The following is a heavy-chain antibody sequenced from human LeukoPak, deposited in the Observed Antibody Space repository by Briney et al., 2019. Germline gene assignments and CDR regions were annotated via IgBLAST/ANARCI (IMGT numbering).Heavy chain of an antibody. CDR3: ARDQPDYYDSSGYYYGRYFDY. D-gene: IGHD3-22*01. V-gene: IGHV3-11*01. CDR1: GFSFSDYY. J-gene: IGHJ4*02. CDR2: ISSTGTTI. Sequence: GGSLRLSCAASGFSFSDYYMSWIRQAPGKGLEWVSYISSTGTTIYYADSVKGRFTISRDNAKNSLHLQMNSLRAEDTAVYYCARDQPDYYDSSGYYYGRYFDYWGQGTLATVSS.